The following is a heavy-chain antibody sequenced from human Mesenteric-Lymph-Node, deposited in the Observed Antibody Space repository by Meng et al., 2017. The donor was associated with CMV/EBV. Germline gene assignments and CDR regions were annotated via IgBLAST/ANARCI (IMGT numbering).Heavy chain of an antibody. CDR1: GGSFSGYY. CDR3: ARGSSYDILTGYFDY. Sequence: VKLPQWGAGLLKPSETLYVTCAVYGGSFSGYYWNWIRQSPEKGLEWIGEINHSGSTTYNPSFTSRIIISVDTSTNQISLNMSSVTAADTAVYYCARGSSYDILTGYFDYWGQGALVTVSS. J-gene: IGHJ4*02. V-gene: IGHV4-34*01. CDR2: INHSGST. D-gene: IGHD3-9*01.